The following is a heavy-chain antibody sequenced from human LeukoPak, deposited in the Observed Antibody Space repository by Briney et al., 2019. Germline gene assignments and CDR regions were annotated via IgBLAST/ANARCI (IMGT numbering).Heavy chain of an antibody. CDR2: ISAYNGNT. Sequence: ASVKVSCKASGYTFTSYGISWVRQAPGQGLEGMGWISAYNGNTNHAQKLQSRVTMTTDTSTSTAYMELRSLRSDDTAVYYCARGLVVAFLFDAFDIWGQGTMVTVSS. CDR3: ARGLVVAFLFDAFDI. J-gene: IGHJ3*02. V-gene: IGHV1-18*01. CDR1: GYTFTSYG. D-gene: IGHD1-26*01.